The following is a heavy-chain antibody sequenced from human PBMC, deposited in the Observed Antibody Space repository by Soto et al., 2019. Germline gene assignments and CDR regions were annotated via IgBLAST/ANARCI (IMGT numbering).Heavy chain of an antibody. Sequence: GASVKVSCKASGYTFTSYAMHWVRQAPGQRLEWMGWINAGNGNTKYSQKFQGRVTITRDTSASTAYMELSSLRSEDTAVYYCARDGLWFGELLPQGFDPWGQGTLVTVSS. CDR2: INAGNGNT. V-gene: IGHV1-3*01. CDR3: ARDGLWFGELLPQGFDP. D-gene: IGHD3-10*01. J-gene: IGHJ5*02. CDR1: GYTFTSYA.